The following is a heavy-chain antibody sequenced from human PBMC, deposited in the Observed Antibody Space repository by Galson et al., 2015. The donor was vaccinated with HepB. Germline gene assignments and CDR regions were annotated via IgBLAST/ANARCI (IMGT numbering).Heavy chain of an antibody. CDR2: IKSKTDGGTT. Sequence: SLRLSCAASGFTFSNAWMNWVRQAPGKGLEWVGRIKSKTDGGTTDYAAPVKGRFTISRDDSKNTLYLQMNSLKTEDTAMYYCTTGDYGDYSFDYWGQGTLVTVSS. CDR3: TTGDYGDYSFDY. D-gene: IGHD4-17*01. CDR1: GFTFSNAW. V-gene: IGHV3-15*07. J-gene: IGHJ4*02.